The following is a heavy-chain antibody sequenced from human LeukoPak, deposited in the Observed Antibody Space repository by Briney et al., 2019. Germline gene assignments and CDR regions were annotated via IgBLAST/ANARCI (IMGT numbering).Heavy chain of an antibody. CDR1: GGSISSYY. CDR3: ARGSRGVRGVMSGVDY. V-gene: IGHV4-59*12. Sequence: PSETLSLTCTVSGGSISSYYWSWIRQSPGKGLEWIGYINYSGSTNYNPSLKSRVTMSVYTSKNQFSLKLSSVTAADTAVYYCARGSRGVRGVMSGVDYWGQGTLVTVSS. D-gene: IGHD3-10*01. CDR2: INYSGST. J-gene: IGHJ4*02.